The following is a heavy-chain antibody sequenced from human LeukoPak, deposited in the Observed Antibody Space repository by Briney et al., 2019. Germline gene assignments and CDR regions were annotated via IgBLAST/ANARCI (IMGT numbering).Heavy chain of an antibody. CDR1: GFTFSSYS. Sequence: GGSLRLSRAASGFTFSSYSMNWVRQAPGKGLEWVSSISSSSSYIYYADSVKGRFTISRDNAKNSLYLQMNSLRAEDTAVYYSARDRGSSWYVDYWGQGTLVTVSS. V-gene: IGHV3-21*01. CDR2: ISSSSSYI. CDR3: ARDRGSSWYVDY. J-gene: IGHJ4*02. D-gene: IGHD6-13*01.